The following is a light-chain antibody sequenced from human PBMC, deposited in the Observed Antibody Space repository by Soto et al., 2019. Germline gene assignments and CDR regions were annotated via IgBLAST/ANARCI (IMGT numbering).Light chain of an antibody. J-gene: IGKJ1*01. CDR2: WAS. CDR3: QQYRTYPWT. V-gene: IGKV1-5*03. Sequence: DIQMTQSPSTLSASVGDRVTVTCRASQDITDSLAWYQQKPWKVPKLLIYWASTLESGIPSRFSGSESGTEFALTISSLQPDDFATYYCQQYRTYPWTFGQGTKVEIK. CDR1: QDITDS.